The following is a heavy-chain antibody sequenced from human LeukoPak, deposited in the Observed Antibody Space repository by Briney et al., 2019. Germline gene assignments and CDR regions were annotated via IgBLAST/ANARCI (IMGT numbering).Heavy chain of an antibody. J-gene: IGHJ4*02. D-gene: IGHD6-13*01. CDR1: GFTFDDYA. CDR3: AKDIGSSWYYFDY. CDR2: ISWNSGSI. Sequence: PGGSLRLSCAASGFTFDDYAMHWVRQAPGKGLEWVSGISWNSGSIGYADSVKGRFTISRDNAKNSLYLQMNSLRAEDTALYYCAKDIGSSWYYFDYWGQGTLVTVSS. V-gene: IGHV3-9*01.